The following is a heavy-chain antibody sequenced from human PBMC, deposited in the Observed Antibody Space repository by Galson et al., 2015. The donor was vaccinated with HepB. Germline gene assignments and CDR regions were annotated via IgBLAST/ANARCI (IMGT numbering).Heavy chain of an antibody. D-gene: IGHD2-15*01. Sequence: SLRLSCAASGFTFSNYAMHWVRQAPGKGLEWVALIVYDGSNKYYEDSVPGRFSISRDNSKNTFYLQLNSLRAEDTAVYYCARVKTSDCSGGRCFQRPYFYYYALDVWGQGTTVTVSS. CDR2: IVYDGSNK. CDR1: GFTFSNYA. CDR3: ARVKTSDCSGGRCFQRPYFYYYALDV. V-gene: IGHV3-30*04. J-gene: IGHJ6*02.